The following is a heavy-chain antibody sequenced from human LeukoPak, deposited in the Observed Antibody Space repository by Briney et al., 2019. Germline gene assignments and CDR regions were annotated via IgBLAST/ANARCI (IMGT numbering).Heavy chain of an antibody. V-gene: IGHV1-8*02. CDR2: MNPDSGST. Sequence: ASVKVSCKASGYTFTSYDINRVRQASGQGLEWMGWMNPDSGSTVYAQKFQGRDTMTRSTSISTAYMELSSLRSEDTAVYYCARGRGGNFDYWGQGSLVTVSS. D-gene: IGHD3-10*01. J-gene: IGHJ4*02. CDR1: GYTFTSYD. CDR3: ARGRGGNFDY.